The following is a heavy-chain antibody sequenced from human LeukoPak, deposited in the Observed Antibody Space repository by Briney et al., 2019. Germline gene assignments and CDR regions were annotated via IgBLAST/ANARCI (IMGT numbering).Heavy chain of an antibody. CDR3: ARTTAVDTAMVPHFDY. CDR1: GYTLTELS. CDR2: FDPEDGET. J-gene: IGHJ4*02. D-gene: IGHD5-18*01. V-gene: IGHV1-24*01. Sequence: ASVKVSCKVSGYTLTELSMHWVRQAPGKGLEWMGGFDPEDGETIYAQKFQGRVTMTRDTSTSTVYMELSSLRSEDTAVYYCARTTAVDTAMVPHFDYWGQGTLVTVSS.